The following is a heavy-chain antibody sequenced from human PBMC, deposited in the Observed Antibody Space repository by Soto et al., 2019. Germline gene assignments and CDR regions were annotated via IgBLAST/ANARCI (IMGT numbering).Heavy chain of an antibody. CDR1: GFTFSSYA. CDR2: ISGSGGST. D-gene: IGHD4-17*01. Sequence: GGSLRLSCAASGFTFSSYAMSWVRQAPGKGLEWVSAISGSGGSTYYADSVKGRFTISRDNSKNTLYLQMNSLRAEDTAVYYCAKQPYGDYVEFWDYWGQGTLVTVSS. J-gene: IGHJ4*02. V-gene: IGHV3-23*01. CDR3: AKQPYGDYVEFWDY.